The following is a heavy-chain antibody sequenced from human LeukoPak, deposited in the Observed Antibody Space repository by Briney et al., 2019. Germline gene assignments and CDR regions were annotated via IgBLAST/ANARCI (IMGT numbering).Heavy chain of an antibody. CDR2: IWSDGSNK. V-gene: IGHV3-33*01. D-gene: IGHD3-10*01. Sequence: GRSLRLSCSASGFTFSYYAIHWVRQAPGKGLEWVALIWSDGSNKYYADSVKGRIAISRDNSKNTVYLQMNSLRAEDTAVYYCARELFSSGSCPDGWGQGTLVTVSS. CDR1: GFTFSYYA. J-gene: IGHJ4*02. CDR3: ARELFSSGSCPDG.